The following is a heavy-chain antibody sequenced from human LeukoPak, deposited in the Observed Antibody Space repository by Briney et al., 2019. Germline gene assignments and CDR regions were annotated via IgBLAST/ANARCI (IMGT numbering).Heavy chain of an antibody. Sequence: SETLSLTCTVSGGSINYYYWTWIRQPPGKGLEWIGYIYYSGSTNYNPSLKSRVTISVDTSKNQFYLKLSSVTAADTAVYYCARDRRSGEDSNFWGQGTLVTVSS. CDR1: GGSINYYY. CDR2: IYYSGST. D-gene: IGHD2-15*01. J-gene: IGHJ4*02. V-gene: IGHV4-59*01. CDR3: ARDRRSGEDSNF.